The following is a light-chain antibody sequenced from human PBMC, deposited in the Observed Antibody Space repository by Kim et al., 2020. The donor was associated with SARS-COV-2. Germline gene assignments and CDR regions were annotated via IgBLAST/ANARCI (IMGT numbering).Light chain of an antibody. V-gene: IGKV3-15*01. J-gene: IGKJ5*01. CDR2: GAS. CDR3: QHYAYWRA. CDR1: QSISSG. Sequence: SLSPGERPTLSCRPSQSISSGLAWYQQKPGQAPRVLIYGASARATGIPARFSGSGSGTEFTLTISSLQSEDFAVYYCQHYAYWRAFGQGTRLEIK.